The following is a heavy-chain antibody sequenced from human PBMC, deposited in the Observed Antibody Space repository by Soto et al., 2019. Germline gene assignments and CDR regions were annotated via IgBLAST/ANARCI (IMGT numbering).Heavy chain of an antibody. CDR1: GFAFDNG. J-gene: IGHJ4*02. D-gene: IGHD2-21*02. V-gene: IGHV3-23*05. CDR2: VDYSGNSQ. Sequence: GSLRLSCAASGFAFDNGMTWVRQAPGKGLEWISTVDYSGNSQHYADSVKGRFTISRDKSRDTIALQMSNLRAEDTALCYCVSWVTAHFDNWGQGTLVTVSS. CDR3: VSWVTAHFDN.